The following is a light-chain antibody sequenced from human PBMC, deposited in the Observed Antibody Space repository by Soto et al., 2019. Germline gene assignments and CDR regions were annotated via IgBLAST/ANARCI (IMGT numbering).Light chain of an antibody. V-gene: IGKV1-5*03. CDR1: QSISSW. Sequence: DIQMTQSPSTLSASVGDRVTITCRVSQSISSWLAWYQQKPGKAPKLLIYKASSLESGVPSRFSGSGSGTEFTLTISSLQPDDFATYYCQQYNSYGTFGQGTKVEIK. J-gene: IGKJ1*01. CDR3: QQYNSYGT. CDR2: KAS.